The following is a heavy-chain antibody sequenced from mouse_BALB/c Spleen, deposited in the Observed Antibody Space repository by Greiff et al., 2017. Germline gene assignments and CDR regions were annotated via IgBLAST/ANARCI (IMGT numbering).Heavy chain of an antibody. V-gene: IGHV5-17*02. J-gene: IGHJ4*01. CDR3: ARRDAMDY. CDR1: GFTFSSFG. CDR2: ISSGSSTI. Sequence: EVQRVESGGGLVQPGGSRKLSCAASGFTFSSFGMHWVRQAPEKGLEWVAYISSGSSTIYYGDTVKGRFTISRDNPKNTLFLQMTSLRSEDTAMYYCARRDAMDYWGQGTSVTVSS.